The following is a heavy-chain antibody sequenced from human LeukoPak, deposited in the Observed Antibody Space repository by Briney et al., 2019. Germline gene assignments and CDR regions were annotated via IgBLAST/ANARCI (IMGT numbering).Heavy chain of an antibody. J-gene: IGHJ4*02. CDR3: ARIPRGSGWSFLDF. V-gene: IGHV3-7*01. Sequence: GGSLRLSCAAAGFSFSSYWMSWVRQAPGKGLEWVANIQSDGSVQQYVDSVKGRLTISRDNAKNSLYLQMNSLRAEDTAVYYCARIPRGSGWSFLDFWGQGTLVTVTS. CDR1: GFSFSSYW. CDR2: IQSDGSVQ. D-gene: IGHD6-19*01.